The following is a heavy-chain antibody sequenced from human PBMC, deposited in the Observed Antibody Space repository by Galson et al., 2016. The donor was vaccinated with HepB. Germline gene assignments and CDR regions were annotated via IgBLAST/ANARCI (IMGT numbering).Heavy chain of an antibody. D-gene: IGHD3-9*01. V-gene: IGHV3-11*06. CDR3: ASNYGKPRAQFFDWQVVFDI. Sequence: SLRLSCAASGFTFSDYYMSWIRQAPGKGLEWVSSISSLKTYTYYADSVRGRFTISRDNGENSLFLQMNSLRAEDTAVYYCASNYGKPRAQFFDWQVVFDIWGQGTVVTVSS. J-gene: IGHJ3*02. CDR2: ISSLKTYT. CDR1: GFTFSDYY.